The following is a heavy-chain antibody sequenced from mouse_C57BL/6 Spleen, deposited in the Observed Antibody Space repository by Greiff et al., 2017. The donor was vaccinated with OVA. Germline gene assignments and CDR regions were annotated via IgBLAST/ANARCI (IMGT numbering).Heavy chain of an antibody. CDR1: GYTFTDYN. V-gene: IGHV1-18*01. D-gene: IGHD1-1*01. CDR3: ARSRRDYYGSPLAY. J-gene: IGHJ3*01. CDR2: INPNNGGT. Sequence: VQLQQSGPELVKPGASVKIPCKASGYTFTDYNMDWVKQSHGKSLEWIGDINPNNGGTIYNQKFKGKATLTVDKSSSTAYMELRSLTSEDTAVYYCARSRRDYYGSPLAYWGQGTLVTVSA.